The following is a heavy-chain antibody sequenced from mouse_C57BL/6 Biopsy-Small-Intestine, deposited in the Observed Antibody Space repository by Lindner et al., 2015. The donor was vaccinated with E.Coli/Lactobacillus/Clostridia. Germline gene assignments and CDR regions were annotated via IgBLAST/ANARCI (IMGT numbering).Heavy chain of an antibody. CDR3: ARGDDYLFTY. V-gene: IGHV14-2*01. D-gene: IGHD2-4*01. CDR1: GFNIKDYF. J-gene: IGHJ3*01. Sequence: QLQESGAELVKPGASVRLSCTASGFNIKDYFMHWVKQRPEQDLEWIGRIDPEDDETKYAPKFQGKATIKTDTSSNTAYLQLSSLTFEDTAVYYCARGDDYLFTYWGQGTLVTVSA. CDR2: IDPEDDET.